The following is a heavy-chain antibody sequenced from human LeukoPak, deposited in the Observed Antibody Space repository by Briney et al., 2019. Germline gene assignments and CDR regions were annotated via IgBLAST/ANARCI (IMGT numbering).Heavy chain of an antibody. V-gene: IGHV3-7*01. CDR2: IKQDGSEK. Sequence: GGSLRLSCAASGFTFSSYWMSWVRQAPGKGLEWVANIKQDGSEKYYVDSVKGRFTISRDNAKNSLYLQMNSLRAEDTAVYYCARDSSGGYWNAFDIWGQGTMVTVSS. D-gene: IGHD5-18*01. J-gene: IGHJ3*02. CDR1: GFTFSSYW. CDR3: ARDSSGGYWNAFDI.